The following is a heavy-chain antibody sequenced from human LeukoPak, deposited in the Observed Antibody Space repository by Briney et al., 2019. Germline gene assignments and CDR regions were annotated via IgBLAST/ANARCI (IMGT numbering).Heavy chain of an antibody. Sequence: ASVKVSCKASRYTFTSYDIHWVRQGPGQGLEWMAIINPSGGTTSYAQKFQGRLTMTSDTSTSTVYMELSSLRSEDTAVYYCARDHRPSYDSSAYYYPGDYWGQGTLVTVSS. V-gene: IGHV1-46*01. CDR2: INPSGGTT. CDR3: ARDHRPSYDSSAYYYPGDY. CDR1: RYTFTSYD. D-gene: IGHD3-22*01. J-gene: IGHJ4*02.